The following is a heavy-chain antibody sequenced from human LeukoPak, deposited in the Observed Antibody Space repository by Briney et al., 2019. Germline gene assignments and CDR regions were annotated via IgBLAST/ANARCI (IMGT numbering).Heavy chain of an antibody. CDR1: GFTFSSYW. D-gene: IGHD1-26*01. Sequence: GGSLRLSCAASGFTFSSYWMGWVRQAPGMGLEWVATIKRDGSEKYYLDSVKGRFTIPRDNAKNSLFLQMNSLRAEDTAVYYCAGARGWEFSSWGQGTLVTVSS. J-gene: IGHJ5*02. CDR2: IKRDGSEK. V-gene: IGHV3-7*01. CDR3: AGARGWEFSS.